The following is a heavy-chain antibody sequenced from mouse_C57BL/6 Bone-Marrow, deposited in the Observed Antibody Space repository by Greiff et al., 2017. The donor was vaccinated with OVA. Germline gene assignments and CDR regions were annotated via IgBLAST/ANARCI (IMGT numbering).Heavy chain of an antibody. Sequence: EVKVEESGPGLVKPSQSLSLTCSVTGYSITSGYYWNWIRQFPGNKLEWMGYISYDGSNNYNPSLKNRISITRDTSKNQFFLKLNSVTTEDTATYYCAQSGGGYFAMDYWGQGTSVTVSS. D-gene: IGHD1-1*02. J-gene: IGHJ4*01. CDR2: ISYDGSN. CDR1: GYSITSGYY. V-gene: IGHV3-6*01. CDR3: AQSGGGYFAMDY.